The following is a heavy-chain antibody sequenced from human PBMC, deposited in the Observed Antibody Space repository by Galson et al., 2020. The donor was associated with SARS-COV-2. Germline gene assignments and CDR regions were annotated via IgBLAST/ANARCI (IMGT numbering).Heavy chain of an antibody. CDR1: GFTFDRYA. CDR2: IRNNGVRT. CDR3: AKDQGSEYGGQLDF. D-gene: IGHD4-17*01. Sequence: GGSLRLSCAASGFTFDRYALAWVRQAPGKGLEWISSIRNNGVRTYFADSVRGRFAISRDYSKSTVFLQMNNLRAEDTAIYYCAKDQGSEYGGQLDFWGQGTLVTVSS. V-gene: IGHV3-23*01. J-gene: IGHJ4*02.